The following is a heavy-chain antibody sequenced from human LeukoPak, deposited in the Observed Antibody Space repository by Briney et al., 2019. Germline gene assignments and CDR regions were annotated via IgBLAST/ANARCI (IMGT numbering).Heavy chain of an antibody. CDR3: AKDPDYGGNSGVDYFDY. D-gene: IGHD4-23*01. CDR2: TSSTAGYT. Sequence: GGSLRLSCAAFGFTFSDYYMRWIRQAPGKGLEWISYTSSTAGYTNYADSVKGRFTISRDNTKNSLYLQLNSLRAEGTAVYYCAKDPDYGGNSGVDYFDYWGQGTLVTVSS. V-gene: IGHV3-11*06. J-gene: IGHJ4*02. CDR1: GFTFSDYY.